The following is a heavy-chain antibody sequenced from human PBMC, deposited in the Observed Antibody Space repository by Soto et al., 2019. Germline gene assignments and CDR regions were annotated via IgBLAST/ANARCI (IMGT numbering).Heavy chain of an antibody. V-gene: IGHV1-8*01. Sequence: ASVKVSCKASGYTFTSYDINWVRQATGQGLERMGWMNPNSGNTGYAQKFQGRVTMTRNTSISTAYMELSSLRSEDTAVYYCARGIYCSGGSCYLYYYYYYGMDVWGQGTTVTVSS. J-gene: IGHJ6*02. CDR2: MNPNSGNT. CDR3: ARGIYCSGGSCYLYYYYYYGMDV. D-gene: IGHD2-15*01. CDR1: GYTFTSYD.